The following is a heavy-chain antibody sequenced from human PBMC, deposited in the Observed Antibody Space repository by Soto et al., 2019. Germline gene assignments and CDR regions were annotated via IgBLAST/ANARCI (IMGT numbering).Heavy chain of an antibody. V-gene: IGHV4-59*12. Sequence: SETLSLTCTVSGGSISSYYWSWIRQPPGKGLEWIGYIYYSGSTNYNPSLKSRVTISVDTSKNQFSLKLSSVTAAETAVYYCARGMTTVTTLDYWGQGTLVTVSS. CDR3: ARGMTTVTTLDY. J-gene: IGHJ4*02. D-gene: IGHD4-17*01. CDR2: IYYSGST. CDR1: GGSISSYY.